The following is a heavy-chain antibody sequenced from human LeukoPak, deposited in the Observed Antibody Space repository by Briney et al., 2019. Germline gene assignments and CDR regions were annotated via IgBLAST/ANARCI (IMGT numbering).Heavy chain of an antibody. V-gene: IGHV4-34*01. CDR3: ARELLWFGTYYYGMDV. CDR2: INHSGST. D-gene: IGHD3-10*01. CDR1: GGSFSGYD. J-gene: IGHJ6*02. Sequence: PSETLSLTCAVYGGSFSGYDWSWIRPPPGKGLEWIGEINHSGSTNYNPSLKSRVTISVDTSKNQFSLKLSSVTAADTAVYYCARELLWFGTYYYGMDVWGQGTTVTVS.